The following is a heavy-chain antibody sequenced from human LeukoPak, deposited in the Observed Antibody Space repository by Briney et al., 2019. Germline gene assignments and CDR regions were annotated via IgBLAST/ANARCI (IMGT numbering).Heavy chain of an antibody. J-gene: IGHJ6*03. CDR1: GGTFSSYA. Sequence: SVKVSCKASGGTFSSYAINWVRQAPGQGLEWMGGIIPIFGTANYAQKFQGRVTITADKSTSTAYMELSSLRSEDTAVYYCASSTVRTYYSCYMDVWGKGTTVTVS. CDR3: ASSTVRTYYSCYMDV. CDR2: IIPIFGTA. D-gene: IGHD4-11*01. V-gene: IGHV1-69*06.